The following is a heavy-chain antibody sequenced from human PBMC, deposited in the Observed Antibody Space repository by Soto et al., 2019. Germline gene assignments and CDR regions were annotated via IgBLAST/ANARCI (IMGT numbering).Heavy chain of an antibody. CDR2: ISGSGGST. V-gene: IGHV3-23*01. CDR3: AKASTYYYGSGSYYTQLNFDY. CDR1: VFTFSSYS. Sequence: GGSLRLSYAASVFTFSSYSMNWVRQAPGRGLEWVSAISGSGGSTHYADSVKGRFTISRDNSKNTLYLQMSSLRAEDTAVYYCAKASTYYYGSGSYYTQLNFDYWGQGTLVTVSS. D-gene: IGHD3-10*01. J-gene: IGHJ4*02.